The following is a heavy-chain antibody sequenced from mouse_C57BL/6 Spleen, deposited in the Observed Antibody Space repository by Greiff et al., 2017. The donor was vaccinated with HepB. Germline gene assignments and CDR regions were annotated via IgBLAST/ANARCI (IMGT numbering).Heavy chain of an antibody. D-gene: IGHD1-1*01. Sequence: VQLQQSGAELVKPGASVKLSCTASGFNIKDYYMHWVKQRTEQGLEWIGRIDPEDGETKYAPKFPGKATITADTSSNTAYLQLSSLTSEDTAVYYCASPYYYGSSYLWGQGTTLTVSS. CDR1: GFNIKDYY. CDR2: IDPEDGET. CDR3: ASPYYYGSSYL. V-gene: IGHV14-2*01. J-gene: IGHJ2*01.